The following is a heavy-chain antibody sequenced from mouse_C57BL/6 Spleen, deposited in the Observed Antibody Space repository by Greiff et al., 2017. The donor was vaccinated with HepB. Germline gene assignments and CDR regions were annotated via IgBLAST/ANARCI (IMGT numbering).Heavy chain of an antibody. D-gene: IGHD3-2*02. CDR2: INPNNGGT. J-gene: IGHJ4*01. CDR1: GYTFTDYN. CDR3: ARDSSGPYYAMDY. Sequence: EVQLQESGPELVKPGASVKIPCKASGYTFTDYNMDWVKQSHGKSLEWIGDINPNNGGTIYNQKFKGKATLTVDKSSSTAYMELRSLTSEDTAVYYCARDSSGPYYAMDYWGQGTSVTVSS. V-gene: IGHV1-18*01.